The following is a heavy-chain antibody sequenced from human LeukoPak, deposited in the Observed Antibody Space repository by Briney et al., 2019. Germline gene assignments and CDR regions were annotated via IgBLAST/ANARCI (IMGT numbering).Heavy chain of an antibody. V-gene: IGHV4-59*01. Sequence: PSETLSLSCTVSGGSISNKYWSWIRQPPGKGLEWIGYIYYSGSTNYNPSLKSRVTILVDTSKNQFSLKLSSVTAADTAVYYCARGVSITMVRGVISPFYYMDVWGKGTTVTVSS. D-gene: IGHD3-10*01. CDR2: IYYSGST. CDR1: GGSISNKY. CDR3: ARGVSITMVRGVISPFYYMDV. J-gene: IGHJ6*03.